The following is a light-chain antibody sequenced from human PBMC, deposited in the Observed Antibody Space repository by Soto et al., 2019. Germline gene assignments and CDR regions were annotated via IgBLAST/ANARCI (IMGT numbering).Light chain of an antibody. V-gene: IGKV3-15*01. Sequence: EIVMTQSPATLSVSPGERATLSCRASQSVSGTLAWYQQKPGQAPRLLIYDASTRATGLPARFSGSGSGTEFTLTVSSLQSEDFAVYYCQQYKNWPLITFGQGTRLEIK. CDR3: QQYKNWPLIT. CDR2: DAS. CDR1: QSVSGT. J-gene: IGKJ5*01.